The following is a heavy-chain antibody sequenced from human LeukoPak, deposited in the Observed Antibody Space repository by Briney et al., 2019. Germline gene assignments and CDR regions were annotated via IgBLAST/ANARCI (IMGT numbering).Heavy chain of an antibody. V-gene: IGHV3-74*01. D-gene: IGHD1-26*01. Sequence: GGSLRLSCAASGFTFTSYWMHWVRHVPGKGLVWVSQINIDGSTTNYADSVKGRFTISRDNSKNTLYLQMNSLRAEDTAVYYCARGHSSGTFDYWGQGTLVTVSS. J-gene: IGHJ4*02. CDR3: ARGHSSGTFDY. CDR1: GFTFTSYW. CDR2: INIDGSTT.